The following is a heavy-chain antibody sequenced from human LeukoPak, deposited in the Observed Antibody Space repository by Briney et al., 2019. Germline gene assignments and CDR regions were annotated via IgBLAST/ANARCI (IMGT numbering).Heavy chain of an antibody. CDR2: ISWNSGSI. V-gene: IGHV3-9*01. J-gene: IGHJ5*02. CDR3: ARTGPGPGGYYTKYNWFDP. D-gene: IGHD3-3*01. CDR1: GFTFDDYA. Sequence: GGSLRLSCAASGFTFDDYAMHWVRQAPGKGLEWVSGISWNSGSIGYADSVKGRFTISRDNAKNSLYLQMNSLRAEDTALYYCARTGPGPGGYYTKYNWFDPWGQGTLVTVSS.